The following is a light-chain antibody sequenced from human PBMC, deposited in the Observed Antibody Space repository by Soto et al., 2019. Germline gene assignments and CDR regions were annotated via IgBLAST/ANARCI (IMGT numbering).Light chain of an antibody. CDR1: QSLSSS. CDR2: TPS. V-gene: IGKV1-5*03. Sequence: DIQMPQSASTLSASVGDRFTITCRASQSLSSSLAWYQLKPAKASKFVIYTPSSLKSLVSSSFGRSGVGTEFTLTSGRLPPEDFATYYSQQYKSYSLAFGGGTKV. CDR3: QQYKSYSLA. J-gene: IGKJ4*01.